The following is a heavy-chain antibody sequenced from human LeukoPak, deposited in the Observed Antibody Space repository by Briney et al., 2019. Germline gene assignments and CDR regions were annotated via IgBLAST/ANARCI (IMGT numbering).Heavy chain of an antibody. J-gene: IGHJ4*02. V-gene: IGHV1-2*02. CDR3: AFLPYDYVWGSYRYPRPYYFDY. D-gene: IGHD3-16*02. CDR1: GYTFTGYY. CDR2: INPNSGGT. Sequence: ASVKVSCKASGYTFTGYYMHWVRQAPGQGLEWMGWINPNSGGTNYAQKFKGRVTMTRDTSISTAYMELSRLRSDDTAVYYCAFLPYDYVWGSYRYPRPYYFDYWGQGTLVTVSS.